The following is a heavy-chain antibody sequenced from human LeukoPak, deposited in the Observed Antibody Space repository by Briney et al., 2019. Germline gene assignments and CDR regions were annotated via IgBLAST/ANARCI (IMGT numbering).Heavy chain of an antibody. CDR2: IIPIFGIA. Sequence: SVKVSCKASGGTFSSYAISWVRQAPGQGLKWMGRIIPIFGIANYAQKFQGRVTITADKSTSTAYMELSSLRSEDTAVYYCARGSYYYDSSGPEAPWGQGTLVTVSS. D-gene: IGHD3-22*01. J-gene: IGHJ5*02. CDR1: GGTFSSYA. V-gene: IGHV1-69*04. CDR3: ARGSYYYDSSGPEAP.